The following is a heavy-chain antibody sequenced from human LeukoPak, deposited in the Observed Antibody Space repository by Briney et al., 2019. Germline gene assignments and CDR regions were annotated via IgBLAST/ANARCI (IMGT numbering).Heavy chain of an antibody. Sequence: SETLSLTCTVSGGSISSSSYYWGWIRQPPGKGLEWIGSIYYSGSTYYNPSLKSRVTISVDTSKNQFSLKLSSVTAADTAVYYCARQDGTAMVRGHSSYFDYWGQGTLVTVSS. D-gene: IGHD3-10*01. CDR2: IYYSGST. CDR3: ARQDGTAMVRGHSSYFDY. V-gene: IGHV4-39*01. J-gene: IGHJ4*02. CDR1: GGSISSSSYY.